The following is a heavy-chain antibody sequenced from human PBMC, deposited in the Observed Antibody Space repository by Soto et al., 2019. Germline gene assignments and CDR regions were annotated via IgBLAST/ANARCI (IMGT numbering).Heavy chain of an antibody. Sequence: GASVKVSCKASGYTFTSYAMHWVRQAPGQRLEWMGWINAGNGNTKYSQKFQGRVAITRDTSASTAYMELSSLRSEDTAVYYCARGRGWCHYYYYGMDVWGQGTTVTVSS. D-gene: IGHD6-19*01. CDR2: INAGNGNT. J-gene: IGHJ6*02. CDR1: GYTFTSYA. CDR3: ARGRGWCHYYYYGMDV. V-gene: IGHV1-3*01.